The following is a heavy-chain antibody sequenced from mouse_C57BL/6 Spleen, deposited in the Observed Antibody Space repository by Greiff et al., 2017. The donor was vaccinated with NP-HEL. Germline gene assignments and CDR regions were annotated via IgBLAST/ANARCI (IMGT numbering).Heavy chain of an antibody. Sequence: DVMLVESGGGLVQPGESLKLSCESNEYEFPSHDMSWVRKTPEKRLELVAAINSDGGSTYYPDTMERRFIISRDNTKKTLYLQMSSLRSEDTAFYYCARQGYGSSTYWYFDVWGTGTTVTVSS. J-gene: IGHJ1*03. D-gene: IGHD1-1*01. V-gene: IGHV5-2*01. CDR2: INSDGGST. CDR3: ARQGYGSSTYWYFDV. CDR1: EYEFPSHD.